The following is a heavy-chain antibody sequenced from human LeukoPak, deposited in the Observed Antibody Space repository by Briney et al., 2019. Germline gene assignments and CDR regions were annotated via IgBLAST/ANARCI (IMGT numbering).Heavy chain of an antibody. J-gene: IGHJ4*02. CDR1: GFTFGDYA. V-gene: IGHV3-49*04. CDR3: TRDYDYALDY. CDR2: IRSKAYGGTT. D-gene: IGHD3-16*01. Sequence: GGSLRLSCTASGFTFGDYAMSWVRQAPGKGLEWVGFIRSKAYGGTTEYAASVKGRFTISRDDSKGIAYLQMNSLKTEGTAVYYCTRDYDYALDYWGQGTLVTVSS.